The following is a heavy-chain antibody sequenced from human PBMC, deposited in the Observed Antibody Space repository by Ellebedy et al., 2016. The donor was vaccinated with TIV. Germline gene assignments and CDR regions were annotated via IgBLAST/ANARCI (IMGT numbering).Heavy chain of an antibody. Sequence: GESLKISCTASGSTFGDYAMSWVRQAPGKGLEWVGFIRRKDLSGTIEYATSVKGRFTISIDDSKSIAYLQMNSLKSEDTAVYYCDRDSGTSYGATYFFDYWGQGSLVTVSS. D-gene: IGHD5-18*01. CDR3: DRDSGTSYGATYFFDY. V-gene: IGHV3-49*04. CDR1: GSTFGDYA. J-gene: IGHJ4*02. CDR2: IRRKDLSGTI.